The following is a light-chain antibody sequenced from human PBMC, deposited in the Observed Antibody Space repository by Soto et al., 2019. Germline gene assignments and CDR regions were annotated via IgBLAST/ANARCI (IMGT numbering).Light chain of an antibody. V-gene: IGKV3-20*01. J-gene: IGKJ1*01. CDR1: QSFSSSY. CDR3: QQYGSSPQT. CDR2: GAS. Sequence: EIVLTQSPGTLSLSPGERATLSCRASQSFSSSYLAWYQKKPGQAPRLLIYGASSRATGIPDRFSGSGSGTDFTLTISRLEPEDFAVYYCQQYGSSPQTFGQGTKVDI.